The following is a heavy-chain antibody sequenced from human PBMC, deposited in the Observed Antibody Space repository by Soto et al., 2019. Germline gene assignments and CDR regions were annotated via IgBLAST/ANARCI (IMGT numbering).Heavy chain of an antibody. J-gene: IGHJ3*02. CDR2: ISSSSII. D-gene: IGHD3-16*01. CDR3: ARQNPTRGGRAFDI. Sequence: GGSLRLSCAASGFTFSSYSMNWVRQAPGKGLEWLSNISSSSIIYYADSVKGRFTISRDNAKNSLYLQMNSLRAEDTAVYYCARQNPTRGGRAFDIWGQGTVVTVSS. CDR1: GFTFSSYS. V-gene: IGHV3-48*01.